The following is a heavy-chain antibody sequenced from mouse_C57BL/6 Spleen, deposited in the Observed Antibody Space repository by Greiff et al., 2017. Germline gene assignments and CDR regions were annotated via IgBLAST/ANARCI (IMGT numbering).Heavy chain of an antibody. CDR2: INPNNGGT. Sequence: VQLQQSGPELVKPGASVKMSCKASGYTFTDYNMHWVKQSHGKSLEWIGYINPNNGGTSYNQKFKGKATLTVNKSSSTAYMELRSLTSEDSAVYYCARLSGYSYYFDYWGQGTTLTVSS. J-gene: IGHJ2*01. V-gene: IGHV1-22*01. CDR3: ARLSGYSYYFDY. D-gene: IGHD2-3*01. CDR1: GYTFTDYN.